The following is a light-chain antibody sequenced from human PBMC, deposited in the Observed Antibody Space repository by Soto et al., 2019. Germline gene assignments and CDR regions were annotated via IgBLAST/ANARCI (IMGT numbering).Light chain of an antibody. CDR2: DAS. J-gene: IGKJ4*01. Sequence: EIVLTQSPATLSLSPGDRATLSCRASQSVSSYLAWYQQKPGQAPRLLIYDASNRATGIPARFSGSGSGTDFTLTISSLEPEDLAVYYCQQRSKWPPLTFGGGTKVDIK. CDR3: QQRSKWPPLT. CDR1: QSVSSY. V-gene: IGKV3-11*01.